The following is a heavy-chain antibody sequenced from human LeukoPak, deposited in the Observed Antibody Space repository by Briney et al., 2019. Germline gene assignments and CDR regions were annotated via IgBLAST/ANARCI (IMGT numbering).Heavy chain of an antibody. D-gene: IGHD5-18*01. J-gene: IGHJ4*02. V-gene: IGHV1-18*01. CDR3: ARDGGYRYRKGVDRFDY. CDR1: GYTFMSYG. CDR2: ISAYDGNT. Sequence: ASVKVSCKASGYTFMSYGISWVRQAPGHGLEGLGWISAYDGNTNYVEKFQGRVTVTVDTSTSSAYMDLRSLRSDDTGVYYCARDGGYRYRKGVDRFDYWGEGTLVTVSS.